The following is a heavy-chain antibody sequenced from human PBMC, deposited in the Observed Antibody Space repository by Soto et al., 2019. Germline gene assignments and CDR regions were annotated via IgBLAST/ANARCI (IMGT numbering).Heavy chain of an antibody. J-gene: IGHJ4*02. D-gene: IGHD3-3*01. CDR2: IAGDASGT. CDR3: VKGSSSHRPYYFDY. V-gene: IGHV3-23*01. Sequence: VGSLRLSCAASGFTFSSYSMNWVRNCPGKGLEWASAIAGDASGTYYADSVKGRFTISRDNSKNMLSLEMSSLRTEDTAVYYCVKGSSSHRPYYFDYWGLGTLVTVSS. CDR1: GFTFSSYS.